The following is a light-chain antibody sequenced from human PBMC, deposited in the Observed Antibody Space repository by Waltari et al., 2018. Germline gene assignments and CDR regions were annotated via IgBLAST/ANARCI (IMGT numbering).Light chain of an antibody. CDR3: CSYATYWV. Sequence: QSALTQPASVSGSPGQSITISCTGTSSDVGNYHLVSWYQQHPGKAPKLMISDVSKRPSGVSHRFSGSKSGNTASLTISGLQAEDEADYYCCSYATYWVFGGGTKLTVL. CDR1: SSDVGNYHL. J-gene: IGLJ3*02. CDR2: DVS. V-gene: IGLV2-23*02.